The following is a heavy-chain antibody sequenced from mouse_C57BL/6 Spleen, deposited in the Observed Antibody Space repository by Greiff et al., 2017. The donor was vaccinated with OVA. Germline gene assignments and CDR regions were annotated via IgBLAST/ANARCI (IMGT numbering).Heavy chain of an antibody. J-gene: IGHJ4*01. CDR3: AREGLTTTGAMDY. V-gene: IGHV1-64*01. CDR2: IHPNSGST. D-gene: IGHD1-1*01. CDR1: GYTFTSYW. Sequence: QVQLQQPGAELVKPGALVKLSCKASGYTFTSYWMHWVKQRPGQGLEWIGMIHPNSGSTNYNEKFKSKATLTVDKSSSTAYMQLSSLTSEDSAVYYCAREGLTTTGAMDYWGQGTSVTVSS.